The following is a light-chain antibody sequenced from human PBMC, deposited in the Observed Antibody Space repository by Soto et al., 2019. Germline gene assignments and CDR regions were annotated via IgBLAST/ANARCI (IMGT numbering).Light chain of an antibody. Sequence: EIVLTQSPATLSLSPGERATLSCRASQSVSSYLAWYQQKPGQAPRLLISDASNRATGIPARFSGSGSGTDFTLPVSILEPEDFAVYYCQQRRDWPLTFDGGTKVEI. V-gene: IGKV3-11*01. CDR1: QSVSSY. J-gene: IGKJ4*01. CDR3: QQRRDWPLT. CDR2: DAS.